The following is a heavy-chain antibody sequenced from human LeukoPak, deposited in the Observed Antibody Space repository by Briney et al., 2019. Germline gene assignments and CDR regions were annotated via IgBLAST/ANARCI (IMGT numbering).Heavy chain of an antibody. CDR2: IYHSGST. CDR1: GGSISSSNW. V-gene: IGHV4-4*02. D-gene: IGHD5-18*01. Sequence: PSETLSLTCAVSGGSISSSNWWSWVRQPPGKGLEWIGEIYHSGSTNYNPSLKSRVTISVDTSKNQFSLKLSSVTAADTAVYYCARHTEGVGLDYWGQGTLVTVSS. J-gene: IGHJ4*02. CDR3: ARHTEGVGLDY.